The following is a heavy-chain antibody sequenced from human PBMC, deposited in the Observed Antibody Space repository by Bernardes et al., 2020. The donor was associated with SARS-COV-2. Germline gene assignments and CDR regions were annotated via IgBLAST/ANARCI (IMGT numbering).Heavy chain of an antibody. V-gene: IGHV4-34*01. J-gene: IGHJ3*02. Sequence: PETLSLTCAVYGGSFSGYFWSWIRQPPGKGLEWIGEINHSGSTNYTPSLKIRVTISVDTSKNQFSLKLSSVNAADTAVYDCARWGSSRDAFDIWGQGTMVTVSS. CDR1: GGSFSGYF. D-gene: IGHD6-13*01. CDR3: ARWGSSRDAFDI. CDR2: INHSGST.